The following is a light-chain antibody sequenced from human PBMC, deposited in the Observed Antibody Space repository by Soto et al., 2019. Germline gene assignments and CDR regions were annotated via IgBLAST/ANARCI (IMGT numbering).Light chain of an antibody. CDR2: EVR. J-gene: IGLJ2*01. CDR1: MRDIGAYNL. V-gene: IGLV2-14*01. Sequence: QSALTQPASVSGSPGQSITISCAGTMRDIGAYNLVSWYQQHPGKAPRLIFYEVRNRPSGVSNRFSGSKSGNTASLTISGLQAEDEADYYCSSYTSSSTLVFGGGTKLTVL. CDR3: SSYTSSSTLV.